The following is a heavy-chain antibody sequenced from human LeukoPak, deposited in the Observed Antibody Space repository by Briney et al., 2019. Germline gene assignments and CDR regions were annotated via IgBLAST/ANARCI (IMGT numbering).Heavy chain of an antibody. J-gene: IGHJ3*01. CDR3: ATPVPGYGALDV. D-gene: IGHD3-9*01. V-gene: IGHV1-2*02. Sequence: KPGASVKVSCKASGYTFTSYYMHWVRQAPGQGLEWMGWINPNTGGTKYAQEFQGRVTMTGDTSLSIVQMELRSLTADDTAMYYCATPVPGYGALDVWGQGTMVTVSS. CDR1: GYTFTSYY. CDR2: INPNTGGT.